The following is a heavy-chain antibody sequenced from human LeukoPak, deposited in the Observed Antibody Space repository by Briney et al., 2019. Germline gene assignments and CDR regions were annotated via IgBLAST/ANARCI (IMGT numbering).Heavy chain of an antibody. J-gene: IGHJ6*03. Sequence: GASVKVSCKASGYTFTSYYMHWVRQAPGQGLEWMGIINPSSGSTSYAQKFQGRVTMTRDMSTSTVYMELSSLRSEDTAVYYCARNIAAAGYYYYYYMDVWGKGTTVTVSS. CDR1: GYTFTSYY. V-gene: IGHV1-46*01. CDR3: ARNIAAAGYYYYYYMDV. CDR2: INPSSGST. D-gene: IGHD6-13*01.